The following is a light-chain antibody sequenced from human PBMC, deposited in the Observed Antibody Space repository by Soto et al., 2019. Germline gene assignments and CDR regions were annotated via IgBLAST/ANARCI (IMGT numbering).Light chain of an antibody. J-gene: IGKJ5*01. Sequence: EILLTQSPGTLSLSPGQRATLSCRASQRLSASDVAWYQQKAGQAPKILIYGVSNRAPGIPDRFTGSGSGADFTLTITRLEPEDFAVYNCQQYGSSPLITFGQGTRLEI. CDR1: QRLSASD. V-gene: IGKV3-20*01. CDR2: GVS. CDR3: QQYGSSPLIT.